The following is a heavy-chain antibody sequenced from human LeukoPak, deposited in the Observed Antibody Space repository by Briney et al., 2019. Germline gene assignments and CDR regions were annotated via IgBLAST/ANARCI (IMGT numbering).Heavy chain of an antibody. CDR3: VKDGPLGSDF. D-gene: IGHD2-15*01. Sequence: SETLSLTCTISGASISTYYWSWIRQPAGKGLEWIGRIYASGNTYKNPSLESRVTMSVDTSNNQFTLNLTSVTGADTAMYYCVKDGPLGSDFWGQGTQVTASS. V-gene: IGHV4-4*07. J-gene: IGHJ4*02. CDR1: GASISTYY. CDR2: IYASGNT.